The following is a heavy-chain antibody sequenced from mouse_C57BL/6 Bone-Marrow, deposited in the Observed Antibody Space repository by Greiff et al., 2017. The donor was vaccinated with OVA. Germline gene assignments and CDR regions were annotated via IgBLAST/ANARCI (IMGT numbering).Heavy chain of an antibody. CDR3: ARNYDYDSYYFDY. V-gene: IGHV1-72*01. CDR2: IDPNSGGN. D-gene: IGHD2-4*01. Sequence: QVQLQQSGAELVKPGASVKLSCKASGYTFTSYWMHWVKQRPGRGLEWIGRIDPNSGGNKYNEKFKRKATLTVDNPSRTAYMQLSSLTSEDSAVYYCARNYDYDSYYFDYWGPGTTLTVSS. CDR1: GYTFTSYW. J-gene: IGHJ2*01.